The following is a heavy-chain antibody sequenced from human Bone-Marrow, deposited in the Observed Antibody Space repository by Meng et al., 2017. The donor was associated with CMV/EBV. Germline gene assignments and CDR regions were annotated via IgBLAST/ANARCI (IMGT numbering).Heavy chain of an antibody. V-gene: IGHV1-69*05. Sequence: SVKVSCKASGYTFTGYYMHWVRQAPGQGLEWMGGNIPIFGTANYAQKFQGRVTITTDESTSTAYMELSSLRSEDTAVYYCARGGCGGDCYHYYYYGMDVWGQGTTVTVAS. D-gene: IGHD2-21*01. CDR3: ARGGCGGDCYHYYYYGMDV. CDR1: GYTFTGYY. J-gene: IGHJ6*02. CDR2: NIPIFGTA.